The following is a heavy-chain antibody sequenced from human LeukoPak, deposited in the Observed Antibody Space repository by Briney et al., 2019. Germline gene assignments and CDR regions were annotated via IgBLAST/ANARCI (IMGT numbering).Heavy chain of an antibody. CDR2: ISPTGDNI. CDR1: GFTFKTFA. J-gene: IGHJ5*02. CDR3: AKDLRHRTTCNGYGWLDP. V-gene: IGHV3-23*01. D-gene: IGHD2/OR15-2a*01. Sequence: GGSLRLSCAASGFTFKTFAMSWVRQAPGKGLEWVSAISPTGDNIYYADSVKGRFTISRDNSRNTLYLQMNSLRVEDTAIYYCAKDLRHRTTCNGYGWLDPWGQGTLVTVSS.